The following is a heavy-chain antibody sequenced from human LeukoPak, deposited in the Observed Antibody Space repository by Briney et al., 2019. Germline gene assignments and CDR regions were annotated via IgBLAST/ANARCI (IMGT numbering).Heavy chain of an antibody. Sequence: GESLKISCKCSGYSFTSYWIGWVRQLPGKGLEWMVIIYPGDSDTTYSPSFQGQVTSSADKSISTAYLQWSSLKAADTAMYYCAGRKKGERLIDYWGQGTLVTVSS. V-gene: IGHV5-51*01. J-gene: IGHJ4*02. CDR3: AGRKKGERLIDY. D-gene: IGHD3-16*01. CDR1: GYSFTSYW. CDR2: IYPGDSDT.